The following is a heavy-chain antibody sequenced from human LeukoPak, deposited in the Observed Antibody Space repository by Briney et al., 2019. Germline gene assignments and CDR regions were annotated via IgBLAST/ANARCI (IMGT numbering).Heavy chain of an antibody. CDR2: MNPTISNP. CDR3: ATRGLQYDPSGYYPFQH. V-gene: IGHV1-8*01. J-gene: IGHJ1*01. CDR1: GHTLSSSD. D-gene: IGHD3-22*01. Sequence: ASVKFSCTASGHTLSSSDIKSVRLAAGQGLEWRRWMNPTISNPGYAQQCQGRVTMTRNTAIGTAYMELSSLRSEDTAAYYRATRGLQYDPSGYYPFQHWGQGTLVTVSS.